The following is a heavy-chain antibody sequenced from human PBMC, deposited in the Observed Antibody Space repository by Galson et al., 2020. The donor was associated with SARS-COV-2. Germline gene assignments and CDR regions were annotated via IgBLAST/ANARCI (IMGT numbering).Heavy chain of an antibody. CDR1: GFTFSSYW. V-gene: IGHV3-74*01. CDR2: IYSEGSST. D-gene: IGHD3-22*01. Sequence: GGSLRLSCAASGFTFSSYWMHWVRQAPGKGLVWVSRIYSEGSSTSYADSVKGRFTISGDNAKNTLYLQMNSLRAEDTAVYYCAREPYYYDSSGPYYYYYGMDVWGQGTAVTVSS. CDR3: AREPYYYDSSGPYYYYYGMDV. J-gene: IGHJ6*02.